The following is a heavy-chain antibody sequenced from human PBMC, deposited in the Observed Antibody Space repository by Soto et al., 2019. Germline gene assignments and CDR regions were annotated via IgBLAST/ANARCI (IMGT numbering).Heavy chain of an antibody. CDR1: GLTLSNYI. CDR2: ISSSSSTI. V-gene: IGHV3-48*01. CDR3: ARDYSSYGVFDY. Sequence: GGSMSVPCGAAGLTLSNYIMNLIRQAPGKGLEWVSYISSSSSTIYYADSVKGRFTISRDNAKNSLYLQMNSLRAEDTVVYYCARDYSSYGVFDYWGQGTLVTVSS. D-gene: IGHD3-16*01. J-gene: IGHJ4*02.